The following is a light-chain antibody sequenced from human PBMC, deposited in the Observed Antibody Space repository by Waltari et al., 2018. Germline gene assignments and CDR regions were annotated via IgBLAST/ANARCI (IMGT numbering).Light chain of an antibody. CDR3: QQYYDSST. J-gene: IGKJ1*01. CDR2: KAS. V-gene: IGKV1-5*03. Sequence: DIQMTQSPSTLSVSVGDRVTITCRASRSISSWLAWYQQKPGKAPSLLIYKASSLKSGVPSRCSGSGSGTEFTLTISSLQPDDFASYYCQQYYDSSTFGQGTKLELK. CDR1: RSISSW.